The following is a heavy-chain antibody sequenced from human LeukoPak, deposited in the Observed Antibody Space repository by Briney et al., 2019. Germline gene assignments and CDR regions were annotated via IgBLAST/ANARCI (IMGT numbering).Heavy chain of an antibody. D-gene: IGHD2/OR15-2a*01. CDR2: ISGGGHFT. Sequence: PGGSLRLSCAGSGFTFSSYAMSWVRQGPGKGLEWVSGISGGGHFTYYASSVKGRFTISRDNSKNTLYLQMNSLGAEDTATYHCAKVGSDKYFFDYWGQGTPVTVSS. V-gene: IGHV3-23*01. CDR1: GFTFSSYA. J-gene: IGHJ4*02. CDR3: AKVGSDKYFFDY.